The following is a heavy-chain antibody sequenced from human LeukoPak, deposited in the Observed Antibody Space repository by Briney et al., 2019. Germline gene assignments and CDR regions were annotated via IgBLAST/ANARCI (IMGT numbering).Heavy chain of an antibody. CDR1: EFTFSDYY. V-gene: IGHV3-11*04. CDR3: ASPDIGGYYDYYMDV. D-gene: IGHD5-12*01. Sequence: GGSLRLSCAASEFTFSDYYMSWIRQAPGKGREWVSYISIIGMTIYYADSVKGRFTISRDNAKNSLYLQMNGLRAEDTAVYYCASPDIGGYYDYYMDVWGKGTPVTVSS. J-gene: IGHJ6*03. CDR2: ISIIGMTI.